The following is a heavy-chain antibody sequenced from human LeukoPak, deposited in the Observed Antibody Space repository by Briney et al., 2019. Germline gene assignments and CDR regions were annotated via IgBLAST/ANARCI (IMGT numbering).Heavy chain of an antibody. J-gene: IGHJ5*01. CDR2: IYYSGTS. D-gene: IGHD4-17*01. CDR1: GYSITSGYY. CDR3: ARHEPTGGNWFDS. V-gene: IGHV4-38-2*01. Sequence: SETLSLTCAVSGYSITSGYYWVWIRQPPGKGLEWIGSIYYSGTSYYNPSLKSRVTISVATSKNHFSLKLTSVTAADTAIYYCARHEPTGGNWFDSWGQGTLVTVYS.